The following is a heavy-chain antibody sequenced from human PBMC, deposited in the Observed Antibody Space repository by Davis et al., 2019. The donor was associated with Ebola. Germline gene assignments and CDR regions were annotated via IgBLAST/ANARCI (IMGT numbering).Heavy chain of an antibody. Sequence: GESLKISCVASAFTFSSYGMHWVRQAPGKGLEWVAVISYDGTNKHYADSVKGRFTISRDNSKNTLSLHMDGLRADDTAIYYCAKSFLHTGPHMSEFRGVDYWGQGTVVTVSS. J-gene: IGHJ4*02. D-gene: IGHD2-8*02. CDR1: AFTFSSYG. CDR2: ISYDGTNK. V-gene: IGHV3-30*18. CDR3: AKSFLHTGPHMSEFRGVDY.